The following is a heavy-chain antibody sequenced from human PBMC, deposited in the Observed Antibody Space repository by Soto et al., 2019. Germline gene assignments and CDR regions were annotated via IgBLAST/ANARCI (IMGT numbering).Heavy chain of an antibody. CDR3: DY. CDR2: INPSDGTT. Sequence: ASVKVSCKASGYTFTTYFMQWVRQAPGQGLEWMGIINPSDGTTSYAQKFQGRVTMINMDPVDTATYYCARTQTPSSGWSGFDYWGQGTLVTVSS. J-gene: IGHJ4*02. D-gene: IGHD6-19*01. V-gene: IGHV1-46*01. CDR1: GYTFTTYF.